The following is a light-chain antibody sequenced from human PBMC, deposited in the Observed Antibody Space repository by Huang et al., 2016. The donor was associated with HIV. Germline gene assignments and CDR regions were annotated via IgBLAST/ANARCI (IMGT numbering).Light chain of an antibody. CDR1: QDVNNF. V-gene: IGKV1-8*01. CDR2: AAS. CDR3: QQYYSYRA. J-gene: IGKJ1*01. Sequence: AIRMTQSPSSLSASTGDRVTITCRASQDVNNFLAWYQQKQGKAPNLLIYAASILETGVPSRFSGSGSGTEFNLSISCLQSEDFATYYCQQYYSYRAFGQGTQVEIK.